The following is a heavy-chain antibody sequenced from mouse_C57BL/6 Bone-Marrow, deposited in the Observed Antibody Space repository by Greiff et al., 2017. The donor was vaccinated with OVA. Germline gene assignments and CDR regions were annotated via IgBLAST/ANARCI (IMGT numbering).Heavy chain of an antibody. CDR3: ARLDYYGSSRAWFAY. CDR2: ILPSIGRT. Sequence: QVQLKQSGSELRSPGSSVKLSCKDFDSEVFPIAYMSWVRQKPGHGFEWIGGILPSIGRTIYGEKFEDKATLDADTLSNTAYLELNSLTSEDSAIYYCARLDYYGSSRAWFAYWGQGTLVTVSA. D-gene: IGHD1-1*01. V-gene: IGHV15-2*01. J-gene: IGHJ3*01. CDR1: DSEVFPIAY.